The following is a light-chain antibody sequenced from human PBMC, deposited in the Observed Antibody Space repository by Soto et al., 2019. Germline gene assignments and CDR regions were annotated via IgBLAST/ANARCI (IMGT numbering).Light chain of an antibody. CDR2: GAS. V-gene: IGKV3-15*01. CDR1: QSVSSN. J-gene: IGKJ1*01. CDR3: QHYNNWPRT. Sequence: EIVMTQSPATLSVSPGERATLSCRASQSVSSNLAWYQQKPGQAPRLLIYGASTRATGIPARFSGSGSGTEFTLTISSLQSEDFAVYYCQHYNNWPRTVGKGTKVEIK.